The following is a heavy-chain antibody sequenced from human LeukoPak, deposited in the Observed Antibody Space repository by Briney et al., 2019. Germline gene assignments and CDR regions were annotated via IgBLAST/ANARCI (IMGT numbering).Heavy chain of an antibody. CDR3: AKDSHMISSWYDY. V-gene: IGHV3-23*01. CDR2: ISGSGGST. D-gene: IGHD6-13*01. J-gene: IGHJ4*02. Sequence: PGGSLRLFCAASGFTFSSYAMSWVRQAPGKGLEWVSAISGSGGSTYYADSVKGRFTISRDNAKNSLYLQMNSLRAEDTALYYCAKDSHMISSWYDYWGQGTLVTVSS. CDR1: GFTFSSYA.